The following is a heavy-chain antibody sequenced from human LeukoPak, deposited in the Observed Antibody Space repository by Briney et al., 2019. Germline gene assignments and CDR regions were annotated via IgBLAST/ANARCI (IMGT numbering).Heavy chain of an antibody. V-gene: IGHV4-39*07. CDR3: ARVSLVRGAPDYYFDY. J-gene: IGHJ4*02. CDR1: GDSIISGSYY. D-gene: IGHD3-10*01. CDR2: IYYSGNI. Sequence: SETLSLTCTVSGDSIISGSYYWGWIRQPPGRGLEWIVSIYYSGNIYYNPSPKSRVTISVDTSNNEFSLRLTSVTAADTAVYYCARVSLVRGAPDYYFDYWGQGTLVTVSS.